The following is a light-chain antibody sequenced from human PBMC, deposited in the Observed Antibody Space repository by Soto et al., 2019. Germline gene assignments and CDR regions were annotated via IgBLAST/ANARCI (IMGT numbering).Light chain of an antibody. J-gene: IGLJ2*01. V-gene: IGLV2-14*01. CDR1: SSDVGGYNY. Sequence: QSALTQPPSASGSPGQSVAISCTGTSSDVGGYNYVSWYKHHPGQAPQLMIYEVSNRPSGVSNRFSGSKSGNTASLTISGLQAEDEADYYCSSYTSSSTLVFGGGTKLTVL. CDR3: SSYTSSSTLV. CDR2: EVS.